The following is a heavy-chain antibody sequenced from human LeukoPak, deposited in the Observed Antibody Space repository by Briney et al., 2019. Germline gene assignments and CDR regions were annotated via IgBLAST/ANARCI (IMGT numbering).Heavy chain of an antibody. J-gene: IGHJ6*03. CDR2: ISAYNGNT. CDR3: ARERYSYGNYYYYYMDV. CDR1: GYTFTSYG. Sequence: ASVKVSCKASGYTFTSYGISWVRQAPGQGLEWMGWISAYNGNTNYAQKLQGRVTMTRDTSISTAYMELSRLRSDDTAVYYCARERYSYGNYYYYYMDVWGKGTTVTISS. V-gene: IGHV1-18*01. D-gene: IGHD5-18*01.